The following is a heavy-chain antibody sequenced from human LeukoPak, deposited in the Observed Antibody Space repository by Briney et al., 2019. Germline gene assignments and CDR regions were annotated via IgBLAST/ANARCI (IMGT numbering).Heavy chain of an antibody. V-gene: IGHV4-39*07. J-gene: IGHJ4*02. Sequence: SETLSLTCTVSGGSISSSSYYWGWIRQPPGKGLEWIGSIYYSGSTYYNPSLKSRVTISVDTSKNQFSLKLSSVTAADTAVYYCARMSKIWFGVLFHYYFDYWGQGTLVTVSS. CDR3: ARMSKIWFGVLFHYYFDY. CDR1: GGSISSSSYY. D-gene: IGHD3-10*01. CDR2: IYYSGST.